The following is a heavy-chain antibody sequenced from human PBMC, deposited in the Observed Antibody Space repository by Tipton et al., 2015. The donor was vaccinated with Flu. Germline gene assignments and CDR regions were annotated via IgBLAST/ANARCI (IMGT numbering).Heavy chain of an antibody. J-gene: IGHJ3*02. V-gene: IGHV4-61*02. D-gene: IGHD3-3*01. CDR1: GGSISRGSYY. CDR3: ARTRRSDYYGGDAFDI. Sequence: TLSLTCTVSGGSISRGSYYWSWIRQPAGKGLEWLGRVHASGSTDYNPSLKSRVAISADMSKNQFFLKLSSVTATDTAVYYCARTRRSDYYGGDAFDIWGQGTMVTVSS. CDR2: VHASGST.